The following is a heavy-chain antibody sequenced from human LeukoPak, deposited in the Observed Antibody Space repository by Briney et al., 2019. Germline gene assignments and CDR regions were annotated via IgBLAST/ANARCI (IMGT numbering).Heavy chain of an antibody. CDR3: ARDTVASYYYYYMDA. D-gene: IGHD4-23*01. CDR1: GFTFSSYG. Sequence: PGRSLRLSCAASGFTFSSYGMHWVRQAPGKGLECGSVIWFDGRNKYYADSVRGRFTISRDNSKNTLYLQMNSLTAEDTAVYYCARDTVASYYYYYMDAWGKGATVTVSS. CDR2: IWFDGRNK. V-gene: IGHV3-33*01. J-gene: IGHJ6*03.